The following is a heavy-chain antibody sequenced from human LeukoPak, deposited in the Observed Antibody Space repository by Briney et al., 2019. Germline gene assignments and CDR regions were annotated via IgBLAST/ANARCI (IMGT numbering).Heavy chain of an antibody. CDR3: ASEGDIGYGYLY. V-gene: IGHV3-7*01. J-gene: IGHJ4*02. CDR2: IKQDGSEK. Sequence: AGGSLRLSCAASGFTFSNAWMSWVRQAPGKGLEWVANIKQDGSEKNYVDSVKGRFTISRDNAKNSLYLQMNSLRAEDTAVYYCASEGDIGYGYLYWGQGTLVTVSS. D-gene: IGHD5-18*01. CDR1: GFTFSNAW.